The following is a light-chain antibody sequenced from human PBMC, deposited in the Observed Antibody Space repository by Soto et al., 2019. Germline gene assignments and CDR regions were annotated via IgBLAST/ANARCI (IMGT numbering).Light chain of an antibody. CDR2: TAS. Sequence: DIQMTQSPSSVSASVGDRVTITCRASQGISSLLAWYQQKPGKAPNLLIHTASSLQSGVPSRFSGSGSGTVVTLSISGLQLDDCATYYCQQANSFHLTFGGGTKVDIK. V-gene: IGKV1-12*01. CDR1: QGISSL. J-gene: IGKJ4*01. CDR3: QQANSFHLT.